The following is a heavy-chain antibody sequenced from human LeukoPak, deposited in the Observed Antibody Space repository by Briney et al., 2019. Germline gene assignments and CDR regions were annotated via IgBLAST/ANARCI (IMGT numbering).Heavy chain of an antibody. D-gene: IGHD2-2*01. Sequence: PSETLSLTCAVSGGSISSSNWWSWVRQPPGKGLEWIGEIYHSGSTNYNPSLKSRVTISVDTSKNQFSLKLSSVTAADTAVYYCARVNIVVVPAPYYYYYYMDVWGKGTTVTVSS. CDR3: ARVNIVVVPAPYYYYYYMDV. J-gene: IGHJ6*03. CDR2: IYHSGST. V-gene: IGHV4-4*02. CDR1: GGSISSSNW.